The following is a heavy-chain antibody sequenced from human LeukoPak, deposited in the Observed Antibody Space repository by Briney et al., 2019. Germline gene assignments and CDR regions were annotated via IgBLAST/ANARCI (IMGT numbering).Heavy chain of an antibody. CDR1: GYTFTSYY. D-gene: IGHD3-22*01. J-gene: IGHJ4*02. V-gene: IGHV1-46*01. CDR3: ARDRYYYDSSGYYTSAYFDY. Sequence: ASVKVSCKASGYTFTSYYMHWVRQAPGQGLEWMGIINPSGGSTSYAQKFQGRVTMTRDTSTSTVYMELSSLRSEDPAVYYCARDRYYYDSSGYYTSAYFDYWGQGTLVTVSS. CDR2: INPSGGST.